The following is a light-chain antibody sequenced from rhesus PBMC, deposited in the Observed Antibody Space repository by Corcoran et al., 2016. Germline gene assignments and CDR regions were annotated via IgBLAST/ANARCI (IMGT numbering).Light chain of an antibody. Sequence: DIQMTQSPYSLSAPVGDTVTITCRASQRISSWLDWYQQKPGKAPKVLSYKASSFESGVPSRFSVSGSGTDFTRTLTSLQPHDFATYYNLQSATNPRTFGQGAKVDIK. CDR2: KAS. J-gene: IGKJ1*01. CDR3: LQSATNPRT. CDR1: QRISSW. V-gene: IGKV1-22*01.